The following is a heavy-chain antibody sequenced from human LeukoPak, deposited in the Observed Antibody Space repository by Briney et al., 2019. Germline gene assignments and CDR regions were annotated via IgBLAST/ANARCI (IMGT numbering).Heavy chain of an antibody. V-gene: IGHV1-18*01. D-gene: IGHD6-19*01. J-gene: IGHJ4*02. Sequence: ASVKVSCQASGYTFTSYGISWVRQAPGQGLEWMGWINSYNGNTKYAQKLQGRVTMTTDTSTSTAYMELRSLRSDDTAVYYCARGSSGWLARDYWGQGTLVTVSS. CDR1: GYTFTSYG. CDR2: INSYNGNT. CDR3: ARGSSGWLARDY.